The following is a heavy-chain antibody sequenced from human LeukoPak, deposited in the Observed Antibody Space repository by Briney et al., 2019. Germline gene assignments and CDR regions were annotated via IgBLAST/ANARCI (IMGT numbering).Heavy chain of an antibody. V-gene: IGHV4-38-2*01. CDR2: IFHSGST. J-gene: IGHJ4*02. CDR1: GYSISSGYS. Sequence: SETLSLTCAVLGYSISSGYSWGWIRQPPGKGLEWIGSIFHSGSTYYNPSLKSRVTISIDTSKNQFSLRLNSVTAADTAVYYCARWSFGELGPFGYWGQGTLVTVSS. D-gene: IGHD3-10*01. CDR3: ARWSFGELGPFGY.